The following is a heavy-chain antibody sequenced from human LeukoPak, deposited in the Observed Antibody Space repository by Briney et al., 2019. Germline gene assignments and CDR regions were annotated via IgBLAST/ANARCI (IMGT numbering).Heavy chain of an antibody. CDR3: ARDRRDYYGSGVLYYYGMDV. Sequence: PGRSLRLSCAASGFTFSSYAMHWVRQAPGKGLEWVAVISYDGSNKYYADSVKGRFTISRDNSKNTLYLQMNSLRAEDTAVYYCARDRRDYYGSGVLYYYGMDVWGQGTTVTVSS. V-gene: IGHV3-30-3*01. CDR1: GFTFSSYA. D-gene: IGHD3-10*01. J-gene: IGHJ6*02. CDR2: ISYDGSNK.